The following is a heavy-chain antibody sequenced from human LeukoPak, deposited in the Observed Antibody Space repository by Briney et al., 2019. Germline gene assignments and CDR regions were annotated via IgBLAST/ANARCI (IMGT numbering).Heavy chain of an antibody. CDR2: IDPNSGDT. V-gene: IGHV1-2*02. CDR3: ARDYDSELDY. D-gene: IGHD3-3*01. J-gene: IGHJ4*02. Sequence: ASVKVSLKASGYPFTGYYMHWVRQPPGQELEWMGWIDPNSGDTNYAQNLQGRVTMTRDTSINTAYMEVNRLTFDDSAMYYCARDYDSELDYWGQGTLVTVSS. CDR1: GYPFTGYY.